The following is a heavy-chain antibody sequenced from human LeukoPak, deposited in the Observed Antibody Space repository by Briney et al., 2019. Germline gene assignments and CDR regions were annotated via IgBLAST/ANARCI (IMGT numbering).Heavy chain of an antibody. J-gene: IGHJ3*02. CDR3: TRVAFGDHFDI. V-gene: IGHV4-59*01. Sequence: SETLSLTCAVSGGSLSSCCWSWVRQSPGKRLEWIGYLCDSGSTSFNPSLKSRVTISLDTSKNQFSLKVTSMTAADTAVYYCTRVAFGDHFDIWGQGTMVTVSS. D-gene: IGHD3-10*01. CDR1: GGSLSSCC. CDR2: LCDSGST.